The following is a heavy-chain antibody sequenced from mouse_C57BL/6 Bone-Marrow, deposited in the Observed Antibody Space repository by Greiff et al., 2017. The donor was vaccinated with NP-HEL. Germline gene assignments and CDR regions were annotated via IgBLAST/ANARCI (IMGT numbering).Heavy chain of an antibody. Sequence: EVHLVESGPGLVKPSQSLSLTCSVTGYSITSGYYWNWIRQFPGNKLEWMGYISYDGSNNYNPSLKNRISITRDTSKNQFFLKLNSVTTEDTATYYCAISTMITPFAYWGQGTLVTVSA. V-gene: IGHV3-6*01. CDR1: GYSITSGYY. CDR2: ISYDGSN. J-gene: IGHJ3*01. CDR3: AISTMITPFAY. D-gene: IGHD2-4*01.